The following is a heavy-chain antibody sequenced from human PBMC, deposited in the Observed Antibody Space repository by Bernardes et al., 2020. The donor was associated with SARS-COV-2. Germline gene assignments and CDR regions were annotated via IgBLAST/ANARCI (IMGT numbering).Heavy chain of an antibody. CDR1: GGSFSGYY. CDR2: INHSGST. CDR3: ARVNRYYGRPRSYYYYMDV. J-gene: IGHJ6*03. Sequence: SEPLSLTCAVYGGSFSGYYWSWIRQPPGKGLEWIGEINHSGSTNYNPSLKSRVTISVDTSKNQFSLKLSSVTAADTAVYYCARVNRYYGRPRSYYYYMDVWGKGTTVTVSS. D-gene: IGHD1-26*01. V-gene: IGHV4-34*01.